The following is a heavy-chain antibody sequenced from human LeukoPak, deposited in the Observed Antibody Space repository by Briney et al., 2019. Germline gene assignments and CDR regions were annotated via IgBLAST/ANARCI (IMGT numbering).Heavy chain of an antibody. CDR2: INPNSGGT. CDR1: GYTFTGYY. J-gene: IGHJ4*02. Sequence: GASVKVSCKASGYTFTGYYLHWVRQAPGRGLEWMGWINPNSGGTNYAQNFQGRVTMTRDTSISTAYMELSRLRSDDTAVYYCARGSSDYGGNSGVRFVNYWGQGTLVTVSS. V-gene: IGHV1-2*02. D-gene: IGHD4-23*01. CDR3: ARGSSDYGGNSGVRFVNY.